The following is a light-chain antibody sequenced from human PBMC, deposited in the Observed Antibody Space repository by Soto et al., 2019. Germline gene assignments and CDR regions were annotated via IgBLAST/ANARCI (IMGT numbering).Light chain of an antibody. CDR2: AAS. CDR3: QEYNSALRT. J-gene: IGKJ1*01. Sequence: DIQMTQSPSSLSASVEDRVTITCRASQGISNYLAWYQQKPGKVPKLLIYAASTLQSGVPSRFSGSGSGTDFTLTISCLQPEDVATYCCQEYNSALRTFGHVTKVDVK. V-gene: IGKV1-27*01. CDR1: QGISNY.